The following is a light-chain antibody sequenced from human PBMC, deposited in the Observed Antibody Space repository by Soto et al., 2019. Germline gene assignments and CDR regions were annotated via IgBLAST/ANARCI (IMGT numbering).Light chain of an antibody. CDR2: DVY. Sequence: QSALTQPASVSGSPGQSITISCTGTSSDIGYYDSVSWYQRHPDKAPKLIIYDVYSRPSGVSSRFSGSKSGNTASLTISGLQAEDEADYYCFPRPSSDTQVVFGGGNKLTVL. CDR3: FPRPSSDTQVV. J-gene: IGLJ2*01. V-gene: IGLV2-14*03. CDR1: SSDIGYYDS.